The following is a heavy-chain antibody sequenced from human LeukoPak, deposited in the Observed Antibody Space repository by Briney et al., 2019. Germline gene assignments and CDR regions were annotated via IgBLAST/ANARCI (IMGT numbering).Heavy chain of an antibody. CDR1: GFTFSDYY. V-gene: IGHV3-11*04. Sequence: GGSLRLSCAASGFTFSDYYMSWIRQAPGKGLEWVSYISSSGSTIYYADSVKGRFTISRDNAKNSLYLQMNSLRAEDTAVYYCASLQMVRGFTLYAPFDYWGQGTLVTVSS. CDR2: ISSSGSTI. D-gene: IGHD3-10*01. J-gene: IGHJ4*02. CDR3: ASLQMVRGFTLYAPFDY.